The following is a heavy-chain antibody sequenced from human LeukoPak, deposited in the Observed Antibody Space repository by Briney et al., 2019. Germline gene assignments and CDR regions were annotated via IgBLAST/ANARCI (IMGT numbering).Heavy chain of an antibody. Sequence: ASVKVSCKASGGTFSSYAISWVRQAPGQGLEWMGRIIPIFGIANYAQKFQGRVTMTRNTSISTAYMELSSLRSEDTAVYYCARTAVAGGSFDYWGQGTLVTVSS. D-gene: IGHD6-19*01. CDR1: GGTFSSYA. CDR3: ARTAVAGGSFDY. CDR2: IIPIFGIA. V-gene: IGHV1-69*04. J-gene: IGHJ4*02.